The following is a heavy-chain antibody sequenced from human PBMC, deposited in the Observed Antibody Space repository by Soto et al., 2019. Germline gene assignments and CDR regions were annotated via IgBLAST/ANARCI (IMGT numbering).Heavy chain of an antibody. V-gene: IGHV3-48*01. CDR1: GFTFSSYS. Sequence: EVQLVESGGGLVQPGGSLRLSCAASGFTFSSYSMNWVRQALGKGLEWVSYISSSSSTIYYADSVKGRFTISRDNAKNSLYLQMNSLRAEDTAVYYCARDDYYDSSGYLVAFDIWGQGTMVTVSS. D-gene: IGHD3-22*01. CDR2: ISSSSSTI. J-gene: IGHJ3*02. CDR3: ARDDYYDSSGYLVAFDI.